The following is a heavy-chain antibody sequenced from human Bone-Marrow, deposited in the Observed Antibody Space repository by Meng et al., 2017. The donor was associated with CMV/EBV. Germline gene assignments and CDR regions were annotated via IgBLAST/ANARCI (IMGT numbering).Heavy chain of an antibody. Sequence: ASVKVSCKASGYTFTAHYFHWVRQAPGQGLEWMGWINPHRGDTNYAQQFQGRVTLTRDTSINTGYMELTRLTSDDTDVYYCARDNNCGPDYWGQGTLVTVSS. CDR3: ARDNNCGPDY. CDR1: GYTFTAHY. V-gene: IGHV1-2*02. CDR2: INPHRGDT. D-gene: IGHD1-1*01. J-gene: IGHJ4*02.